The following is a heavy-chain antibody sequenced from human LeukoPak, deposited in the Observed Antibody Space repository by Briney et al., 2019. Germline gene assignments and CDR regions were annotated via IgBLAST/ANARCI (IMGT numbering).Heavy chain of an antibody. V-gene: IGHV4-59*01. CDR3: ARDVVAAAGTWDY. D-gene: IGHD6-13*01. Sequence: SETLSLTRTVSGGSIRSYYWSWIRQPPGKGLEWIGYIYYSGSTNYNPSLKSRVTISVDTSKNHFSLNLTSVTAADTAVYYCARDVVAAAGTWDYWGQGTLVTVSS. J-gene: IGHJ4*02. CDR2: IYYSGST. CDR1: GGSIRSYY.